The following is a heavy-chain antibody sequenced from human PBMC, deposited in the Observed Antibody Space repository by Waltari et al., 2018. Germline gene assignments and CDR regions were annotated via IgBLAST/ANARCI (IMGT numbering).Heavy chain of an antibody. J-gene: IGHJ3*02. D-gene: IGHD2-8*01. V-gene: IGHV4-4*02. CDR2: IYHSGST. Sequence: QVQLQESGPGLVKPSGTLSLTCAVSGGSISSSNWWSWVRQPPGKGLEWIGSIYHSGSTYYNPSLKSRVTISVDTSKNQFSLKLSSVTAADTAVYYCARDCTNGVCYTDAFDIWGQGTMVTVSS. CDR1: GGSISSSNW. CDR3: ARDCTNGVCYTDAFDI.